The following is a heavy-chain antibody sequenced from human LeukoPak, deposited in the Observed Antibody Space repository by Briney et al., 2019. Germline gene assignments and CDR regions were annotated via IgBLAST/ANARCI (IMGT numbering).Heavy chain of an antibody. CDR2: MNPNSGNT. D-gene: IGHD5-24*01. CDR1: GYTFTSYD. CDR3: ASPQMATISPDAFDI. J-gene: IGHJ3*02. V-gene: IGHV1-8*01. Sequence: ASVKVSCKASGYTFTSYDINWVRQATGQGLEWMGWMNPNSGNTGYAQKFQGRVTMTRNTSISTAYMELSSLRSEDAAVYYCASPQMATISPDAFDIWGQGTMVTVSS.